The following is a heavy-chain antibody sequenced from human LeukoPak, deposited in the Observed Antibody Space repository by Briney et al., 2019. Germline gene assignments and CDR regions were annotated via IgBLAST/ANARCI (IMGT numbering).Heavy chain of an antibody. V-gene: IGHV4-30-4*07. CDR1: GGSISSGGYS. J-gene: IGHJ4*02. CDR2: IYDRGST. Sequence: SETLSLTCGVSGGSISSGGYSWSWIRQPPGKGLEWIGYIYDRGSTNYNPSLKSRVIISVDTSKNQFSLKLSSVTAADTAVYYCARTQYGGPFDYWGQGTLVTVSS. CDR3: ARTQYGGPFDY. D-gene: IGHD5-12*01.